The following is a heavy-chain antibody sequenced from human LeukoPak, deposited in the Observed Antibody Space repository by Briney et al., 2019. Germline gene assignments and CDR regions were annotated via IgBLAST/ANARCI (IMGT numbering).Heavy chain of an antibody. J-gene: IGHJ5*02. V-gene: IGHV4-61*02. D-gene: IGHD3-16*01. CDR2: IYTSGST. Sequence: SETLSLTCTVSGGSISSGSYYWSWLRQPAGKGLEWIGRIYTSGSTNYNPSLKSRVTISVDTSKTQFSLKLSSVTAADTAVYYCARDRLGHPFGPWGQGTLVTVSS. CDR1: GGSISSGSYY. CDR3: ARDRLGHPFGP.